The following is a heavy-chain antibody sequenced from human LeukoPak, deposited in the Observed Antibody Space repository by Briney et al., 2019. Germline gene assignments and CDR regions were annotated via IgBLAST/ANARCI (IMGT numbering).Heavy chain of an antibody. J-gene: IGHJ4*02. D-gene: IGHD6-19*01. Sequence: SETLSPTCTVSGGSVSGYYWSWLRQPPGKGLEWIAYISHSGNTNYNPSLKSRVTISKDTSKNQFSLRLNSVTAADTAVYHCARGAGWYEYWGQGTLVTVSS. CDR3: ARGAGWYEY. CDR2: ISHSGNT. V-gene: IGHV4-59*02. CDR1: GGSVSGYY.